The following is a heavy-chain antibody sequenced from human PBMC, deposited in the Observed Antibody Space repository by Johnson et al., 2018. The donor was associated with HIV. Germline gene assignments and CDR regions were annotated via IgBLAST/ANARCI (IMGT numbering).Heavy chain of an antibody. Sequence: QVQLVESGGGLIQPGGSLRLSCAASGFTLSIYGMHWVRQAPGKGLEWVTFIRYDGSNKYYADSVKARFTISRDNYKNTLYLQMNSLRAEDTAVYYCAKDSWDGSWSDDAFDIWGQGTMVTVSS. D-gene: IGHD6-13*01. CDR1: GFTLSIYG. V-gene: IGHV3-30*02. CDR3: AKDSWDGSWSDDAFDI. CDR2: IRYDGSNK. J-gene: IGHJ3*02.